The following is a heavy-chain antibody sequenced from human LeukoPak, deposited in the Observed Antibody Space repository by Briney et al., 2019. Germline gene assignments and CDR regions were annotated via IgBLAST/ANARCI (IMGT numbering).Heavy chain of an antibody. D-gene: IGHD3-9*01. V-gene: IGHV1-18*01. Sequence: ASVKVSCKASGYTFTSYGISWVRQAPGQGLEWMGWISAYNGNTNYAQKLQGRVTMTTDTSTGTAYMELRSLRSDDTAVYYCARDRLRYFDWLGYYYYYMDVWGKGTTVTISS. CDR3: ARDRLRYFDWLGYYYYYMDV. CDR1: GYTFTSYG. CDR2: ISAYNGNT. J-gene: IGHJ6*03.